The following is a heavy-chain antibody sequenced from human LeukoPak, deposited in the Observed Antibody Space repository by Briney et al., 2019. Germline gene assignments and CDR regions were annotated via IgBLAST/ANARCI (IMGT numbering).Heavy chain of an antibody. V-gene: IGHV3-23*01. J-gene: IGHJ4*02. CDR3: AKGHGDASGYYYFDS. CDR1: GFIFSNYG. CDR2: IRGNAGTT. D-gene: IGHD3-22*01. Sequence: GGSLRLSCAASGFIFSNYGMSWVRQAPGKGLEWVSAIRGNAGTTYYADSVKGRFTIFRDNFKNMLYLQMNSLRVEDTAVYYCAKGHGDASGYYYFDSWGQGTLVTVSS.